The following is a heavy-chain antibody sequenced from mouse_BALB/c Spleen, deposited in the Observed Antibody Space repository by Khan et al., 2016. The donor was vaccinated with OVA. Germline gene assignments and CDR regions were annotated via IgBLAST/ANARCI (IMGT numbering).Heavy chain of an antibody. Sequence: VQLKESGPGLVKPSQTVSLTCTVTGISITSGNYRWSWIRQFPGNKLEWIGNIYYSGTVTYNPSLTSRTTITRSTSKNQFFLEINSLTAEATATDNCARDYGSLYWYFDVWGAGTTVTVSS. V-gene: IGHV3-5*02. CDR1: GISITSGNYR. CDR3: ARDYGSLYWYFDV. CDR2: IYYSGTV. D-gene: IGHD1-1*01. J-gene: IGHJ1*01.